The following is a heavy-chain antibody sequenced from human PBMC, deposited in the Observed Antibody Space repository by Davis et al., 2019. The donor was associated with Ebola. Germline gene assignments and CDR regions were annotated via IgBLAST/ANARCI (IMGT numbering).Heavy chain of an antibody. V-gene: IGHV3-23*01. CDR1: GFVFRNYV. CDR2: LETSADK. CDR3: AKDTSNIWFDI. J-gene: IGHJ3*02. D-gene: IGHD1-26*01. Sequence: GESLKISCAASGFVFRNYVMSWVRQAPGKGLELVSTLETSADKYYADSVKGRFTISRDNSKNTLYLQMNGLRVEDTAIYYCAKDTSNIWFDIWGQGTNVTVSS.